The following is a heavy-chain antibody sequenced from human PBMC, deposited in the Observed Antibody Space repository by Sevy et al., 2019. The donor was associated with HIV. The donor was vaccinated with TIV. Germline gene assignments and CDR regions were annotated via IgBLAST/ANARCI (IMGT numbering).Heavy chain of an antibody. CDR3: AKGVSGGNSGAAFDY. J-gene: IGHJ4*02. D-gene: IGHD2-15*01. CDR2: ISWNSGSM. V-gene: IGHV3-9*01. CDR1: GFTFGNYA. Sequence: GGSLRLSCAGSGFTFGNYAMYWVRQSPGKGLEWVSGISWNSGSMGYADAVEGRLTISRDNAKNSLNLEMNSLRPEDTALYYCAKGVSGGNSGAAFDYWGQGTRVTVSS.